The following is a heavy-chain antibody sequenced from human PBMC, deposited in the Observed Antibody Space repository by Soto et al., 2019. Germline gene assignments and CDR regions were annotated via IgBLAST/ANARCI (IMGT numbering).Heavy chain of an antibody. J-gene: IGHJ4*02. CDR1: GGSISSGDYC. D-gene: IGHD3-22*01. CDR2: IYYSGST. V-gene: IGHV4-30-4*01. CDR3: ARGPISDYYYYGNSGYPN. Sequence: SETLSLTCTVSGGSISSGDYCWSWIRQPPGKGLEWIGYIYYSGSTYYNPSLKSRVTISADTSKNQFSLKLTSVTAADTAVYYCARGPISDYYYYGNSGYPNWGQGTLVTVSS.